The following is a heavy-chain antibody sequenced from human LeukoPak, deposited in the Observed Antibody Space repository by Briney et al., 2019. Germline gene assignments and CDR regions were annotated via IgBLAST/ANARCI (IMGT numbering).Heavy chain of an antibody. Sequence: SETLSLTCTVSGGSISSYYWSWIRQPPGKGLEWIGYIYYSGSTNYNPSLKSRVTISVDTSKNQFSLKLSSVTAADTAVYYCARVITPYYYDSSGYVHDAFDIWGQGTVVTVSS. CDR3: ARVITPYYYDSSGYVHDAFDI. V-gene: IGHV4-59*01. D-gene: IGHD3-22*01. CDR2: IYYSGST. J-gene: IGHJ3*02. CDR1: GGSISSYY.